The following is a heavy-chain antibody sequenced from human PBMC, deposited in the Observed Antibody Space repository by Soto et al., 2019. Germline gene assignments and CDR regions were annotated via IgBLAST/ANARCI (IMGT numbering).Heavy chain of an antibody. CDR1: GGSISSYY. J-gene: IGHJ5*02. CDR2: IYYSGST. D-gene: IGHD3-9*01. Sequence: SETLSLTCTVSGGSISSYYWSWIRQPPGKGLEWIGYIYYSGSTNYNPSLKSRVTISVDTSKNQFSLKLSSVTAADTAVYYCARGRYDILTTLGWFDPWGQGTLVTVS. V-gene: IGHV4-59*01. CDR3: ARGRYDILTTLGWFDP.